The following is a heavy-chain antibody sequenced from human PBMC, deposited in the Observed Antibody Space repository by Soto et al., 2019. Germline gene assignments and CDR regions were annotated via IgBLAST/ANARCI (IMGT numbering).Heavy chain of an antibody. D-gene: IGHD5-12*01. Sequence: ETLSLTCAVYGGSFSGYYWSWIRQPPGKGLEWIGEINHSGSTNYNPSLKSRVTISVDTSKNQFSLKLSSVTAADTAVYYCARVGYSGYDPPKYFQHWGQGTLVTVSS. J-gene: IGHJ1*01. CDR3: ARVGYSGYDPPKYFQH. CDR2: INHSGST. V-gene: IGHV4-34*01. CDR1: GGSFSGYY.